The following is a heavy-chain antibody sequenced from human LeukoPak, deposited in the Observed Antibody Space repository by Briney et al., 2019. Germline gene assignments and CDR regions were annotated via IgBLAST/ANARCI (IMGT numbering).Heavy chain of an antibody. Sequence: ASVKVSCKASGFTFTSSAVQWVRQARGQRLEWIGWIVVGSGNTNYAQKFQERVTITRDMSTSTAYMELSSLRSEDTAVYYCARSSDGDYYYYFDYWGQGTLVTVSS. CDR2: IVVGSGNT. CDR3: ARSSDGDYYYYFDY. J-gene: IGHJ4*02. CDR1: GFTFTSSA. D-gene: IGHD4-17*01. V-gene: IGHV1-58*01.